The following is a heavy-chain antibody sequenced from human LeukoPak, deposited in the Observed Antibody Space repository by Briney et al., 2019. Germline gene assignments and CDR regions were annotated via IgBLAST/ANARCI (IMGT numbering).Heavy chain of an antibody. CDR2: IYTRGST. CDR3: ARDDRNNFLFGP. V-gene: IGHV4-4*07. CDR1: GGSISTYY. J-gene: IGHJ5*02. D-gene: IGHD1-1*01. Sequence: SETLSLTCIVSGGSISTYYWSWIRQPAGKGLEWIGRIYTRGSTNYNPSLKSRVTMSVDTSKNQFSLKLSSVTAADTAVYYCARDDRNNFLFGPWGQGTLVTVSS.